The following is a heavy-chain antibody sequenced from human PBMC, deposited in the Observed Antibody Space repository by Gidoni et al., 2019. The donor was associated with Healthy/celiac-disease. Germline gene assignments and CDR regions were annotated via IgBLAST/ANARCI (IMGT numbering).Heavy chain of an antibody. D-gene: IGHD3-10*01. V-gene: IGHV1-69*01. J-gene: IGHJ5*02. CDR1: GGTFSSNA. CDR2: SIPIFGTA. Sequence: QVQLVQSGAEVKKPGASVKVSCKASGGTFSSNAISWVRQAPGQGLEWMGGSIPIFGTANYAQKFQGRVTITADESTSTAYMELSSLRSEDTAVYYCARDPLGVITGGNWFDPWGQGTLVTVSS. CDR3: ARDPLGVITGGNWFDP.